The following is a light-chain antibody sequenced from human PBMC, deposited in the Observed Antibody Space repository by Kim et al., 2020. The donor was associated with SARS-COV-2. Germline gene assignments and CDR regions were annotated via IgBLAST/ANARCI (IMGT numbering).Light chain of an antibody. CDR1: SSDVGGYNF. V-gene: IGLV2-8*01. Sequence: QSALTQPPSASGSPGQSVTISCTGTSSDVGGYNFVSWYQQHPGKAPKLMIYEVTKRPSGVPDRFSGSKSDNMASLTVSGLRAEDEADYYCSSYAGSNNLVFGGGTQLTVL. CDR3: SSYAGSNNLV. J-gene: IGLJ3*02. CDR2: EVT.